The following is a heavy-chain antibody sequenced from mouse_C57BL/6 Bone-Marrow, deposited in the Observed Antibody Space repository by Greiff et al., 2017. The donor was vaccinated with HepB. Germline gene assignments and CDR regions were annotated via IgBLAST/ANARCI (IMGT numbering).Heavy chain of an antibody. CDR3: ARGLLPPHWYFDV. Sequence: QVQLQQPGAELVKPGASVKLSCKASGYTFTNYWIGWAKQRPGHGLEWIGDIYPGGGYTNYNEKFKGKATLTADKSSSTAYMQFSSLTSEDAAIYYCARGLLPPHWYFDVWGTGTTVTVSS. D-gene: IGHD2-3*01. J-gene: IGHJ1*03. V-gene: IGHV1-63*01. CDR1: GYTFTNYW. CDR2: IYPGGGYT.